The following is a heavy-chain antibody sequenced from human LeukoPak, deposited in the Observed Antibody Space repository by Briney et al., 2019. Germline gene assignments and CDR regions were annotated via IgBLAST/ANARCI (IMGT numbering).Heavy chain of an antibody. D-gene: IGHD5-18*01. CDR2: ISGSGDT. CDR3: AKEGGYNYGYLDS. J-gene: IGHJ4*02. Sequence: GSLRLSCAVSGFSYSSYAMSWVRQAPGKGLEGVSTISGSGDTYYVDSVKGRSTISRDNSKNTLYLQMNSLRAEDTAVYYCAKEGGYNYGYLDSWGQGTLVTVSS. CDR1: GFSYSSYA. V-gene: IGHV3-23*01.